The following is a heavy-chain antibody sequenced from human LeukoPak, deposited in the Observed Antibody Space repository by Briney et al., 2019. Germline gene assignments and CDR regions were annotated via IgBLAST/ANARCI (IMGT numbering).Heavy chain of an antibody. Sequence: PGGSLRLSCAASGFTFNSYAIHWVRQAPGKGLEWVAVISYDGSNKYYADSVKGRFTISRDNSKNTLYLQMNSLRAEDTALYYCARDVGYSYQIDYWGQGTLVTVSS. J-gene: IGHJ4*02. CDR3: ARDVGYSYQIDY. CDR2: ISYDGSNK. D-gene: IGHD5-18*01. V-gene: IGHV3-30*04. CDR1: GFTFNSYA.